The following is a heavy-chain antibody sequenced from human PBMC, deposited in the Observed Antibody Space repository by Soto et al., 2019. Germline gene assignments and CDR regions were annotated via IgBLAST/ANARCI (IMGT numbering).Heavy chain of an antibody. CDR3: AKGGYTYGLDP. J-gene: IGHJ5*02. V-gene: IGHV3-23*01. D-gene: IGHD5-18*01. CDR2: ISESGDNT. CDR1: GFSFSSSA. Sequence: LRLSCAASGFSFSSSAMSWVRQAPGKGLEWVSAISESGDNTFYADSVKGRFTISRENSNNALYLQMDTLRAEDTALYFCAKGGYTYGLDPWGQGTLVTVSS.